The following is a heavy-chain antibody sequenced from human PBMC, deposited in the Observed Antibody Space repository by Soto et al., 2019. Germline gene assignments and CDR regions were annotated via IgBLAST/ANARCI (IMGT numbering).Heavy chain of an antibody. CDR1: GFTFSGYW. CDR3: PKNNSSCSGTNCFVFDY. D-gene: IGHD2-2*01. J-gene: IGHJ4*02. Sequence: GGSLRLSCAASGFTFSGYWMSWVRQAPGKGLEWVANIKQDGSEKYYVDSVKGRFTISRDNAKNSLYLLMNSLRAEHTAAYYCPKNNSSCSGTNCFVFDYWRQRSLVTVSS. CDR2: IKQDGSEK. V-gene: IGHV3-7*01.